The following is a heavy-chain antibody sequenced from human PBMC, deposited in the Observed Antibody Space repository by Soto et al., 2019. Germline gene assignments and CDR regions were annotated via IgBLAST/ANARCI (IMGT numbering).Heavy chain of an antibody. D-gene: IGHD4-4*01. Sequence: QVQLVQSGTEVKKPGSSVKVSCKASGGTFSTYAITWVRQAPGQGLEWMGGIIPIFGTTNYAQKFQGGVTITADESTSTAYIELSSLRSEDTAVYYCVRDRKIRDFSNYRGALQSYGMDVWGQGTTVTVSS. CDR2: IIPIFGTT. CDR1: GGTFSTYA. V-gene: IGHV1-69*01. CDR3: VRDRKIRDFSNYRGALQSYGMDV. J-gene: IGHJ6*02.